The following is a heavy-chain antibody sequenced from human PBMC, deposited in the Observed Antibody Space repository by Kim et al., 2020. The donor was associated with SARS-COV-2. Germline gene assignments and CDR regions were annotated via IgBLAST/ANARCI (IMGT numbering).Heavy chain of an antibody. Sequence: SVKVSCKASGGTFSSYAISWVRQAPGQGLEWMGGIIPIFGTVNYAQKFQGRVTITADESTSTAYMELSSLRSEDTAVYYCARLDNDSNWFDPWGQGTLVTVSS. V-gene: IGHV1-69*13. CDR1: GGTFSSYA. CDR3: ARLDNDSNWFDP. CDR2: IIPIFGTV. D-gene: IGHD2-2*03. J-gene: IGHJ5*02.